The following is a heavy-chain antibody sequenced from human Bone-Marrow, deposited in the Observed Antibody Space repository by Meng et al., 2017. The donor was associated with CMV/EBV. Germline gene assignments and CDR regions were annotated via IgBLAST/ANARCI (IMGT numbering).Heavy chain of an antibody. CDR1: GFTFSDYY. V-gene: IGHV1-2*02. CDR2: VNSKNEAT. J-gene: IGHJ4*02. Sequence: QGQLVQSGAGMKKPGASVKVSCTTSGFTFSDYYIHWVRQAPGQGLEWMGWVNSKNEATNYARKFQGRVSMTRDTSISTAHMELSRLMSDDTAVYYCVRSSGWSLFDYWGQGTLVTVFS. D-gene: IGHD6-19*01. CDR3: VRSSGWSLFDY.